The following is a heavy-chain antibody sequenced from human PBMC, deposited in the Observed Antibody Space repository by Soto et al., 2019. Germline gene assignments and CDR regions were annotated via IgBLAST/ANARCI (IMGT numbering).Heavy chain of an antibody. J-gene: IGHJ4*02. Sequence: SETLSLTCTVSGGSISSGDYYWSWIRQPPGKGLEWIGYIYYSGSTYYNPSLKSRVTISVDTSKNQFSLKLSSVTAADTAVYYCARQTTEPTTPAMTIDWGQGTLVTAPQ. CDR2: IYYSGST. CDR1: GGSISSGDYY. V-gene: IGHV4-30-4*01. D-gene: IGHD1-7*01. CDR3: ARQTTEPTTPAMTID.